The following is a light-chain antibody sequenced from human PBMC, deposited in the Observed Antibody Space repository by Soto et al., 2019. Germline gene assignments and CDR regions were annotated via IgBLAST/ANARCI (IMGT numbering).Light chain of an antibody. Sequence: DIVMTQSPDSLAVSLGERATINCKSSQTIFYNSRNKDFLAWYHQKPGHPPKLLIYWASTRESGVPDRFSGSGSGTDFTLTISSLQAEDVALYFCQQYLTTPHTFGQGTRLEIK. CDR3: QQYLTTPHT. CDR1: QTIFYNSRNKDF. V-gene: IGKV4-1*01. J-gene: IGKJ2*01. CDR2: WAS.